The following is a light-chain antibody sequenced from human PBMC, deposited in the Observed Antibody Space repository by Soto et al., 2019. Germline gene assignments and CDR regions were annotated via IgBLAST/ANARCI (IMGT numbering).Light chain of an antibody. V-gene: IGKV3-20*01. J-gene: IGKJ5*01. CDR3: QQYGSSPPT. CDR1: QSVSANY. Sequence: IVLTQSPGTLSLSPGERATLSCRASQSVSANYLAWYHRKPGQAPRLLIYGASSRATGIPDRFSGSGSGTDFTLTISRLEPEDFAVYYCQQYGSSPPTFGQGTRLEIK. CDR2: GAS.